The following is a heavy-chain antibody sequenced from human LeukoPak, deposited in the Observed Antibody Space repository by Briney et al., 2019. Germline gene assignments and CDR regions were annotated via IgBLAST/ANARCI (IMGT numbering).Heavy chain of an antibody. Sequence: PGGSLRLSCAGSGFTFGGYGMHWFRQTPGMGLEWVTVIAYDGSRAFYADSVKGRFTISRDNSKNTMSVQMDDLRAEDTAVYYCTRYNNDHFDYWGQGTLVTVSS. V-gene: IGHV3-33*01. CDR2: IAYDGSRA. D-gene: IGHD1-14*01. CDR1: GFTFGGYG. CDR3: TRYNNDHFDY. J-gene: IGHJ4*02.